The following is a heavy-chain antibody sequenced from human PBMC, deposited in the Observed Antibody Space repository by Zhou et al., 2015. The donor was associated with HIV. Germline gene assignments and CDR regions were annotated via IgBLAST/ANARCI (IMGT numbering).Heavy chain of an antibody. V-gene: IGHV1-3*01. CDR1: GYTFTSYA. CDR2: INAGNGNT. D-gene: IGHD1-1*01. J-gene: IGHJ6*02. CDR3: ARGPPGVQLERRFEIADYGMDV. Sequence: QVQLVQSGAEVKKPGASVKVSCKASGYTFTSYAMHWVRQAPGQRLEWMGWINAGNGNTKYSQKFQGRVTITRDTSASTAYMELSSLRSEDTAVYYCARGPPGVQLERRFEIADYGMDVWGQGTTVTVSS.